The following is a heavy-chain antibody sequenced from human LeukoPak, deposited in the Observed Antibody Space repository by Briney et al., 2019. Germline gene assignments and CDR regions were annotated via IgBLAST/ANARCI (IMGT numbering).Heavy chain of an antibody. D-gene: IGHD6-13*01. CDR3: ARECSRSPYYYYGMDV. Sequence: RGSLRLSCAASGFTFSTYGMHWVRPAPGKGLEWVAVIWYDGSNKYYADSVKGRFTISRDNSKNTLYLQIGSLGAEDMAVYYCARECSRSPYYYYGMDVWGQGTTVTVSS. CDR2: IWYDGSNK. J-gene: IGHJ6*02. CDR1: GFTFSTYG. V-gene: IGHV3-33*01.